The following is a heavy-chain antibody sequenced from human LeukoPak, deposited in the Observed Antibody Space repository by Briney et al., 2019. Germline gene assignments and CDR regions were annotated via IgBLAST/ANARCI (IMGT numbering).Heavy chain of an antibody. Sequence: GASVKVSCKASGYTFTSYYMHWVRQAPGQGLEWMGIINPSGGSTSYAQKFQGRVTMTRDTSTSTVYMELSSLRSEDTAVYYCARDRSSSWYQPDYYFDYWGQGTLVTVSS. V-gene: IGHV1-46*01. J-gene: IGHJ4*02. CDR3: ARDRSSSWYQPDYYFDY. CDR1: GYTFTSYY. D-gene: IGHD6-13*01. CDR2: INPSGGST.